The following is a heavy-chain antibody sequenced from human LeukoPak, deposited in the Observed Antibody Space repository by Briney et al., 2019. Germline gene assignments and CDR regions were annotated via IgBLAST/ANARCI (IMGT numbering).Heavy chain of an antibody. J-gene: IGHJ5*02. CDR1: GFIFNNYG. CDR3: AKGSSGYFADL. CDR2: ISNDGGGT. D-gene: IGHD3-22*01. V-gene: IGHV3-23*01. Sequence: QPGGSLRLSCAASGFIFNNYGLIWVRQAPGKGLEWVSAISNDGGGTQYADFVEGRFTIPRDNSKNTLFLQMSSLRAEDTALFYCAKGSSGYFADLWGQGTLVTVSS.